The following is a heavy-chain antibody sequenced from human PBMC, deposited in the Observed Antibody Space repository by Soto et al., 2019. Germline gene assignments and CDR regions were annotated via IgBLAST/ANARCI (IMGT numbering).Heavy chain of an antibody. CDR2: IYYSGST. V-gene: IGHV4-39*01. J-gene: IGHJ6*02. D-gene: IGHD6-19*01. Sequence: SETLSLTCTVSGGSISSSSYYWGWIRQPPGKGLEWIGSIYYSGSTYYTPSLKSRVTISVDTSKNQFSLKLSSVTAADTAVYYCARQGVAVAGTRRYYYGMDVWGQGTTVTV. CDR3: ARQGVAVAGTRRYYYGMDV. CDR1: GGSISSSSYY.